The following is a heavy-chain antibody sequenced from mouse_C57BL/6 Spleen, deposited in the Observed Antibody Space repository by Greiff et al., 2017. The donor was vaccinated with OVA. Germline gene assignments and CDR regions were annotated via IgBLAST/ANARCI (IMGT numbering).Heavy chain of an antibody. V-gene: IGHV5-2*01. D-gene: IGHD1-1*01. CDR3: ARHGPYYYGSSYGFAY. Sequence: EVQLVESGGGLVQPGESLKLSCESNEYEFPSHDMSWVRKTPEKRLELVAAINSDGGSTYYPDTMERRFIISRDNTKKTLYLQLSSLRSKDTALYYCARHGPYYYGSSYGFAYWGQGTLVTVSA. CDR1: EYEFPSHD. J-gene: IGHJ3*01. CDR2: INSDGGST.